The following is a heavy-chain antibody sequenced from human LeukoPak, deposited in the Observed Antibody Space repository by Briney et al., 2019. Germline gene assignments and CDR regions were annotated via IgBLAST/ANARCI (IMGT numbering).Heavy chain of an antibody. CDR1: GYTFTSYD. CDR3: ASITDGSSSWSPYYYYGMDV. Sequence: GASVKVSCKASGYTFTSYDINWVRQATGQGLEWMGRIIPILGIANYAQKFQGRVTITADKSTSTAYMELSSLRSEDTAVYYCASITDGSSSWSPYYYYGMDVWGQGTTVTVSS. D-gene: IGHD6-13*01. V-gene: IGHV1-69*04. J-gene: IGHJ6*02. CDR2: IIPILGIA.